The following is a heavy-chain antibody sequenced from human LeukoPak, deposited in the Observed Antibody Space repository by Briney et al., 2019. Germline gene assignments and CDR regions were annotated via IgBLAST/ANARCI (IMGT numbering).Heavy chain of an antibody. J-gene: IGHJ4*02. V-gene: IGHV3-74*01. CDR3: AAHFTMVRGVIINDVDY. D-gene: IGHD3-10*01. CDR2: INSDGSST. Sequence: PGGSLRLSCAASRFTFSSFWMHWVRQAPGKGPVWVSRINSDGSSTNYADSVKGRFTISRDNAKNTLYLQMNSLRAEDTAVYYCAAHFTMVRGVIINDVDYWGQGTLVTVSS. CDR1: RFTFSSFW.